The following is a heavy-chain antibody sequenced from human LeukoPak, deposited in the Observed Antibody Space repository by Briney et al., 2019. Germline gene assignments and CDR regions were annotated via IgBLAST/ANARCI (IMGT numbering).Heavy chain of an antibody. CDR1: GFTFSSYS. CDR3: ARGPGSGRNYNWFDP. Sequence: GRSLRLSCAASGFTFSSYSMNWVRRAPGKGLEWVSSISGSSSSIYYADSVKGRFTISRDNAKNSLYLQMNSLRAEDTAVYYCARGPGSGRNYNWFDPWGQGNLVTVSS. V-gene: IGHV3-21*01. D-gene: IGHD3-10*01. CDR2: ISGSSSSI. J-gene: IGHJ5*02.